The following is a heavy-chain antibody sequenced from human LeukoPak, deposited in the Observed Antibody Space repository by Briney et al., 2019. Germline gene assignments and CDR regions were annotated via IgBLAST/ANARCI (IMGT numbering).Heavy chain of an antibody. V-gene: IGHV3-30*03. CDR1: GFTFSNYE. Sequence: GGSLRLSCAASGFTFSNYEMNWVRQAPGRGLEWVAVISYDGSNKYYADSVKGRFTISRDNSKNSLYLQMNSLRAEDTALYYCARVGYYYYYMDVWGKGTTVTVSS. CDR3: ARVGYYYYYMDV. D-gene: IGHD3-10*01. J-gene: IGHJ6*03. CDR2: ISYDGSNK.